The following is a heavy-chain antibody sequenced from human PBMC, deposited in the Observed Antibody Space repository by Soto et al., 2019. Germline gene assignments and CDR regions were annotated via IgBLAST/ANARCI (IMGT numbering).Heavy chain of an antibody. D-gene: IGHD5-18*01. Sequence: QVQVVQSGAEVKKPGSSVKVSCKVSGGIFTNNAISWVRQAPGQGLEWLGGVIPLFDTAYYAQIFRGRLMISAEGDTTTAYMELRGLTSADTAVYFCATGGHNDGYNFYHGMDVWGQGTTVTVS. J-gene: IGHJ6*02. V-gene: IGHV1-69*01. CDR2: VIPLFDTA. CDR1: GGIFTNNA. CDR3: ATGGHNDGYNFYHGMDV.